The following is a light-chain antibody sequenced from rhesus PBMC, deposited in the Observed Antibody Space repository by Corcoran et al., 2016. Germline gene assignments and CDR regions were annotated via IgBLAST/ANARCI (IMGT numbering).Light chain of an antibody. Sequence: DIQMTQSPSSLSASVGDRVPITCRASQGIINDLAWYQQKPGETPKLLLYEASSFQRGIPSRFSGSGSRKDFTLTISSLQTEDFAIYYCQHYYSTPFTFGAGTKLDIK. J-gene: IGKJ3*01. CDR3: QHYYSTPFT. V-gene: IGKV1-21*01. CDR1: QGIIND. CDR2: EAS.